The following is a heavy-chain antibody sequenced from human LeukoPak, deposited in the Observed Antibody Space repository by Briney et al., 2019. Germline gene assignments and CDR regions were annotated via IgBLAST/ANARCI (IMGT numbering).Heavy chain of an antibody. V-gene: IGHV1-8*02. CDR1: GYTFTGYY. J-gene: IGHJ4*02. Sequence: GASVKVSCKASGYTFTGYYMHWVRQATGQGLEWMGWMNPNSGNTGYAQKFQGRVTMTRNTSISTAYMELSSLRSEGTAVYYCARQQLVRGFDYWGQGTLVTVSS. D-gene: IGHD6-13*01. CDR2: MNPNSGNT. CDR3: ARQQLVRGFDY.